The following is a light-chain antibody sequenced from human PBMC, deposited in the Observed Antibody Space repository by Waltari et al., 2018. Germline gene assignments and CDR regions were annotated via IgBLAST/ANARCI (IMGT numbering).Light chain of an antibody. CDR3: QYRSNGPPIT. Sequence: EIVLTQSPAPRSLSPGERATLSCRATQNIVLYLRWYQQRFGQAPRLLIYHSSTRAVGIPVRFSGSGSGTDFTLTISSLEPEDFAVYYCQYRSNGPPITFGQGTRLEIK. CDR2: HSS. V-gene: IGKV3-11*01. CDR1: QNIVLY. J-gene: IGKJ5*01.